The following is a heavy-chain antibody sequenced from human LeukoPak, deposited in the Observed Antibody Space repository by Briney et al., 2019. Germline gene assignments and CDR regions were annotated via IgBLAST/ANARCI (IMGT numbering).Heavy chain of an antibody. Sequence: ASVKVSCKASGYTFTGYYMHWVRQAPGQGLEWMGWINPNSGGTNYAQKFQGRVTMTRDTSISTAYMELSRLRSDDTAVYYCARDLRLTGYYPSHYWGQGTLVTVSS. CDR1: GYTFTGYY. CDR2: INPNSGGT. D-gene: IGHD3-9*01. V-gene: IGHV1-2*02. J-gene: IGHJ4*02. CDR3: ARDLRLTGYYPSHY.